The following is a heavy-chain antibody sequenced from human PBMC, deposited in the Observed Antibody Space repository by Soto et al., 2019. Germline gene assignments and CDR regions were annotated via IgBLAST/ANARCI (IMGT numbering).Heavy chain of an antibody. CDR3: ARAVDSDRSAYYFFF. J-gene: IGHJ4*02. D-gene: IGHD3-22*01. CDR1: GGTFSRYA. Sequence: SVKVSCKASGGTFSRYALNGVRQAPGQGPEWMGGIVPIFGKPKYAQKFQGRVTITADESTSTAYMELSSLRSEDTAVYYCARAVDSDRSAYYFFFWGQGTLVIVSS. V-gene: IGHV1-69*13. CDR2: IVPIFGKP.